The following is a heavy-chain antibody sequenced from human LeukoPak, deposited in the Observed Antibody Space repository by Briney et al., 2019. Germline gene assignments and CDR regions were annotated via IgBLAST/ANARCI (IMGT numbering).Heavy chain of an antibody. J-gene: IGHJ4*02. CDR3: ARVNSYGSY. CDR2: ISWNSGSI. D-gene: IGHD5-18*01. CDR1: GFTFDDYA. Sequence: PGGSLRLSCAASGFTFDDYAMHWVRQAPGKGLEWVSGISWNSGSIGYADSVKGRYTISRDNSKNTVYLQMNSLRDEDTAVYYCARVNSYGSYWGRGTLVTVSS. V-gene: IGHV3-9*01.